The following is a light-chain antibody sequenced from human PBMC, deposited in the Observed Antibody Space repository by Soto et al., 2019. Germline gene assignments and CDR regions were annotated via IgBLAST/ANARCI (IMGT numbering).Light chain of an antibody. CDR2: DVS. CDR1: QSISIW. CDR3: QQYDLYSAT. V-gene: IGKV1-5*01. Sequence: DIQMTQSPSILSASVGDRVTITCRASQSISIWLAWYQQKPGKAPKLLVYDVSSLESGVPSRFRGSGSGTEFTLTISSLQPDDFATYYCQQYDLYSATFGQGTKVDIK. J-gene: IGKJ1*01.